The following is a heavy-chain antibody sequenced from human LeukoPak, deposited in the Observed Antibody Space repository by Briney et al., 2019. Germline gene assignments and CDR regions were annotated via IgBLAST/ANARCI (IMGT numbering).Heavy chain of an antibody. CDR3: VRDSGHFLFDY. CDR2: IKEDGSQK. D-gene: IGHD3-22*01. Sequence: PGGSLRLSCAASGFTFGSYWMTWVRQAPGKGLEWVANIKEDGSQKYYVDSVKGRFSISRDNAKNSLYLQMNSLRAEDTAVYYCVRDSGHFLFDYWGQGSLVTVSS. J-gene: IGHJ4*02. V-gene: IGHV3-7*03. CDR1: GFTFGSYW.